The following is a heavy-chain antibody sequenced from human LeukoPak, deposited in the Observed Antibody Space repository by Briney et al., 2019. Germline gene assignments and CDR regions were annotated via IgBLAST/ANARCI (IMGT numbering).Heavy chain of an antibody. Sequence: SETLSLTCAVYGGSFSGYYWSWIRHPPRQGLEWIGEINHSGSTNYNPSLKSRVTISVDTSKNQYSLKLSSVTAADTAVYYCARGGPEIDYWGQGTLVTVSS. CDR1: GGSFSGYY. CDR2: INHSGST. CDR3: ARGGPEIDY. V-gene: IGHV4-34*01. J-gene: IGHJ4*02. D-gene: IGHD1-14*01.